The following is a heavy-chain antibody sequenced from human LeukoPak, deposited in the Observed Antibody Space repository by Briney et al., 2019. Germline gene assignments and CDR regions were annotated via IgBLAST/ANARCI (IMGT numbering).Heavy chain of an antibody. CDR1: GGSISSSSYY. Sequence: PSETLSLTCTVPGGSISSSSYYWGWIRQPPGKGLEWIGSIYYSGSTYYNPSLKSRVTISVDTSKNQFSLKLSSVTAADTAVYYCARAPRITMIVVVITYFDYWGQGTLVTVSS. CDR3: ARAPRITMIVVVITYFDY. CDR2: IYYSGST. J-gene: IGHJ4*02. D-gene: IGHD3-22*01. V-gene: IGHV4-39*01.